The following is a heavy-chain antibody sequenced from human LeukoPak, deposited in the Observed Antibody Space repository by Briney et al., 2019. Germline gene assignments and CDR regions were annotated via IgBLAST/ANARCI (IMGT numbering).Heavy chain of an antibody. V-gene: IGHV1-69*05. CDR1: GGTFSSYA. J-gene: IGHJ3*02. CDR3: ARSLWWYPEDAFDI. CDR2: IIPIFGTA. D-gene: IGHD4-23*01. Sequence: SSVKVSCKASGGTFSSYAISWVRQAPGQGLEWMGGIIPIFGTANYAQKFQGRVTITTDVSTSTAYMELSSLRSEDTAVYYCARSLWWYPEDAFDIWGQGTMVTVSS.